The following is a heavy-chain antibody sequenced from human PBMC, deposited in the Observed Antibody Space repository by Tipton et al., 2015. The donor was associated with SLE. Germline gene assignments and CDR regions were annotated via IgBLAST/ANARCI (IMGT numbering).Heavy chain of an antibody. J-gene: IGHJ4*02. CDR1: GGSISSDTYY. Sequence: TLSLTCIVSGGSISSDTYYWSWLRQPAGKGLEWIGHIYTSGGTNYNPSLKTRVTISVDMSKNQFSLKLTSVTATDTAVYYCAAEYYSSSWIHPIDFWGQGMLVTVSS. V-gene: IGHV4-61*09. D-gene: IGHD6-6*01. CDR2: IYTSGGT. CDR3: AAEYYSSSWIHPIDF.